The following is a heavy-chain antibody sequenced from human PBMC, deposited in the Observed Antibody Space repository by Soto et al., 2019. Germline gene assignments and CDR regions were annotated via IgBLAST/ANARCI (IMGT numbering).Heavy chain of an antibody. CDR3: ATNPMPTYYDSSGYYPGPFDY. J-gene: IGHJ4*02. V-gene: IGHV4-61*01. D-gene: IGHD3-22*01. CDR1: GGSVSSGSYY. Sequence: SETLSLTCTVSGGSVSSGSYYWSWIRQPPGKGLEWIGYIYYGGSTNYNPSLKSRVTISVDTSKNQFSLKLSSVTAADTAVYYCATNPMPTYYDSSGYYPGPFDYWGQGTLVTVSS. CDR2: IYYGGST.